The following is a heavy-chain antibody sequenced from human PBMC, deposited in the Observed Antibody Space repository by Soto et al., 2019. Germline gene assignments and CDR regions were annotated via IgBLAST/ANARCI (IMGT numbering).Heavy chain of an antibody. CDR2: IRSKAYGGTT. V-gene: IGHV3-49*04. CDR1: GFTFGDHA. CDR3: ARGGFRYSNYDY. Sequence: GGSLRLSCTGSGFTFGDHAMTWVRQAPGRGLEWVGFIRSKAYGGTTEYAASVEGRFTISRDDSRTIAYLQMSSLKIEDTAVYYCARGGFRYSNYDYWGQGIPVTSPQ. J-gene: IGHJ4*02. D-gene: IGHD4-4*01.